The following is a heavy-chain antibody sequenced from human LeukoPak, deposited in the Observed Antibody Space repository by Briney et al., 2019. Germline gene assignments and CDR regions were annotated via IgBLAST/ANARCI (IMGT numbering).Heavy chain of an antibody. V-gene: IGHV1-3*01. CDR3: ARSRYCGGDCWLPYDGMDV. CDR1: GYTFTSYA. J-gene: IGHJ6*02. D-gene: IGHD2-21*02. CDR2: INADNGNT. Sequence: ASVKVSCKASGYTFTSYAMHWVRQAPGQRLGWMGWINADNGNTKYSQKFQGRVTITRDTSASTAYMELSSLRSEDTAVYYCARSRYCGGDCWLPYDGMDVWGQGTTVTVSS.